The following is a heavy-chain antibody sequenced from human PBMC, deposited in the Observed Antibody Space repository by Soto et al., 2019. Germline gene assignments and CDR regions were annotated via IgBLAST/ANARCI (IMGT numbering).Heavy chain of an antibody. J-gene: IGHJ6*02. CDR2: IIPIFGTA. D-gene: IGHD4-4*01. V-gene: IGHV1-69*06. CDR1: GGTFSSYA. Sequence: SVKVSCKASGGTFSSYAISWVRQAPGQGLEWMGGIIPIFGTANYAQKFQGRVTITADKSTSTAYMELSSLRSEDTVVYYCARTMTTVTTYYYYYGMDVWGQGTTVTVSS. CDR3: ARTMTTVTTYYYYYGMDV.